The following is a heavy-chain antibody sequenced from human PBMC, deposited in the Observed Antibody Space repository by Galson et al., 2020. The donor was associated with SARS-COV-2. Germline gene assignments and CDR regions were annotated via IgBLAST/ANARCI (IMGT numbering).Heavy chain of an antibody. D-gene: IGHD2-2*01. CDR1: GFTFSSYA. CDR3: ARDGGIVVVPAAGAGVLDY. J-gene: IGHJ4*02. CDR2: ISYDGSNK. Sequence: GESLKISCAASGFTFSSYAMHWVRQAPGKGLEWVAVISYDGSNKYYTDSVKGRFTISRDNSKNTLYLQMNSLRAEDTAVYYCARDGGIVVVPAAGAGVLDYWGQGSLVTVSS. V-gene: IGHV3-30*10.